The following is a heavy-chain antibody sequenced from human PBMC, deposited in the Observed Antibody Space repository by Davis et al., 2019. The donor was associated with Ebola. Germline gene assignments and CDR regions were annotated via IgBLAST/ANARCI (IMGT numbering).Heavy chain of an antibody. Sequence: GESLKISCDASGFTVRNTHMSWVRQAPGKGPEWVSGFYGGDTHYADSVKGRFTISRDNSKNTLHLQMNSLRVEDTAVYFCAREPTGNYYYFYGMDVWGKGTTVSVSS. CDR2: FYGGDT. CDR3: AREPTGNYYYFYGMDV. CDR1: GFTVRNTH. J-gene: IGHJ6*04. D-gene: IGHD4-11*01. V-gene: IGHV3-53*01.